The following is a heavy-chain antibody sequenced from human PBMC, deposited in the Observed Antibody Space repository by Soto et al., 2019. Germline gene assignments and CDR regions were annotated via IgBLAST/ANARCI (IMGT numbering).Heavy chain of an antibody. CDR2: IIPIFGTA. CDR3: ATSIAAAGVFDY. CDR1: GGTFSSYA. J-gene: IGHJ4*02. V-gene: IGHV1-69*13. Sequence: SVKVSCKASGGTFSSYAISWVRQAPGQGLEWMGGIIPIFGTANYAQKFQGRVTITADESTSTAYMELSSLRSEDTAVYYCATSIAAAGVFDYWGQGTLVTVSS. D-gene: IGHD6-13*01.